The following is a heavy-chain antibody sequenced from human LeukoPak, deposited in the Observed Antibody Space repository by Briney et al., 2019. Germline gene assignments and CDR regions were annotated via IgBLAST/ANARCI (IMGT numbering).Heavy chain of an antibody. V-gene: IGHV4-59*01. J-gene: IGHJ2*01. CDR1: GGSISSYY. Sequence: PSETLSLTCTVSGGSISSYYWSWIRQPPGKGLEWIGYIYYSGSTNYNPSLKSRVTISVDTSKNQFSLKLSSVTAADTAVYYCARSERPFYYGSGLPWYFDLWGRGTLVTVSS. D-gene: IGHD3-10*01. CDR2: IYYSGST. CDR3: ARSERPFYYGSGLPWYFDL.